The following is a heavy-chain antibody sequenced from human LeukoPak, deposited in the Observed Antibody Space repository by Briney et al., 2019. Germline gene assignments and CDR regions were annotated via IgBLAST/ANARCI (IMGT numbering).Heavy chain of an antibody. D-gene: IGHD2-2*01. CDR1: GFAFSSYA. Sequence: GGSLRLSCAASGFAFSSYAMSWVRQAPGKGLEWVSAISGSGGSTYYADSVKGRFTISRDNSKNTLYLQMNSLRAEDTAVYYCANGYSSSTSCYAYYYYYMDVWGKGTTVTVSS. V-gene: IGHV3-23*01. CDR2: ISGSGGST. J-gene: IGHJ6*03. CDR3: ANGYSSSTSCYAYYYYYMDV.